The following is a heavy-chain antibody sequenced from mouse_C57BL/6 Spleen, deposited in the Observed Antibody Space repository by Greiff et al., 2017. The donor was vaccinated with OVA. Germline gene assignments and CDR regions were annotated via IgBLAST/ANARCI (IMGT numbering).Heavy chain of an antibody. CDR3: ARSNWDGGFDY. Sequence: EVQLQESGGGLVQPGGSLSLSCAASGFTFTDYYMSWVRQPPGKALEWLGFIRNKANGYTTEYSASVKGRFTISRDNSQSIHYLQMNALRAEDSSTYYCARSNWDGGFDYWGQGTTLTVSS. CDR2: IRNKANGYTT. V-gene: IGHV7-3*01. CDR1: GFTFTDYY. D-gene: IGHD4-1*02. J-gene: IGHJ2*01.